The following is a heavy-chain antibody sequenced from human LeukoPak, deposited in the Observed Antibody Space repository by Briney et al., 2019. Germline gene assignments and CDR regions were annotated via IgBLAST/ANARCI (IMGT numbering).Heavy chain of an antibody. J-gene: IGHJ6*03. CDR1: GFTFSDYY. CDR2: ISSSGSTI. V-gene: IGHV3-11*04. D-gene: IGHD3-3*01. CDR3: ARRGILEWLLSRENYYYYMDV. Sequence: GGSLRLSCAASGFTFSDYYMSWLRQAPGKGLEWVSYISSSGSTIYYADSVKGRFTISKDNAKNSLYLQMNSLRAEDTAVYYCARRGILEWLLSRENYYYYMDVWGKGTTVTVSS.